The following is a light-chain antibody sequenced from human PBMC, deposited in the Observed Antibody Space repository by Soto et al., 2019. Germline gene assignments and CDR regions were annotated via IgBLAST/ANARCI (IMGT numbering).Light chain of an antibody. CDR2: GAS. V-gene: IGKV3-20*01. CDR1: QSVSSSY. J-gene: IGKJ2*01. Sequence: EIVLTQSPGTLSLSPGERATLSCRASQSVSSSYLAWYQQKPGQAPRLLIYGASSRATGIPDRFSGSGSGTDFTLTISRLEPEDFAVYYCQKYGSSPMYTFGHGTTLETK. CDR3: QKYGSSPMYT.